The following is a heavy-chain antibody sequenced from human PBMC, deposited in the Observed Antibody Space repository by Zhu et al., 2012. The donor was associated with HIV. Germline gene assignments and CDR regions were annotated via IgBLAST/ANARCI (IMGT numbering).Heavy chain of an antibody. D-gene: IGHD5-12*01. CDR1: GGSISSGDYY. CDR3: ASGSDTVATISS. V-gene: IGHV4-30-4*01. J-gene: IGHJ5*02. CDR2: IYYSGST. Sequence: QVQLQESGPGLVKPSQTLSLTCAVSGGSISSGDYYWSWIRQPPGKGLEWIGYIYYSGSTYYNPSLKSRLTISVDTSKNQFSLKLTSVTAADTAVYYCASGSDTVATISSWGQGTLVTSPQ.